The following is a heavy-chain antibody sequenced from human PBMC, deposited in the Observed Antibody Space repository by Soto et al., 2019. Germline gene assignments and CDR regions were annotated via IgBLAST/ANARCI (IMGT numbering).Heavy chain of an antibody. D-gene: IGHD2-2*01. CDR3: ARKSVVPAGDIWVYYYGMDV. Sequence: HGESLKISCKGSGYSFTSYWISWVRQMPGKGLEWMGRIDPSDSYTNYSPSFQGHVTISADKSISTAYLQWSSLKASDTAMYYCARKSVVPAGDIWVYYYGMDVWGQGTTVTVSS. V-gene: IGHV5-10-1*01. CDR2: IDPSDSYT. CDR1: GYSFTSYW. J-gene: IGHJ6*02.